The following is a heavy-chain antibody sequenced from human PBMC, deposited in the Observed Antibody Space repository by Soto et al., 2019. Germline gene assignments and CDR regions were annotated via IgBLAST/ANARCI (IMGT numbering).Heavy chain of an antibody. Sequence: GGSLRLSCAASGFTFSTNDMGWVREAPGKGLEWVSLSSGSGGSTYYAGSVRGRFTISRDNSNDTLYLLMNSLRAEDTAQYYCAKSASGTNSGLRSWGQGTLVTVSS. J-gene: IGHJ5*02. CDR2: SSGSGGST. D-gene: IGHD1-1*01. CDR1: GFTFSTND. V-gene: IGHV3-23*01. CDR3: AKSASGTNSGLRS.